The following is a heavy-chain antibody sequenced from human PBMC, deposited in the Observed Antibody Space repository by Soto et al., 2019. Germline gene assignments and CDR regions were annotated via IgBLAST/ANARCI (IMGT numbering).Heavy chain of an antibody. CDR3: AIDYERWLVFGWFDP. CDR2: IWYEGSYK. D-gene: IGHD6-19*01. Sequence: QVQVVESGGGVVQPGRSLRLSCAASGFTFSSYGMHWVLQAPGKGLERGAVIWYEGSYKYYADSVKGRFTIPSDNSKKTRSLQMNSLRVEDTPGYYCAIDYERWLVFGWFDPWGQGTLVTVSS. V-gene: IGHV3-33*03. CDR1: GFTFSSYG. J-gene: IGHJ5*02.